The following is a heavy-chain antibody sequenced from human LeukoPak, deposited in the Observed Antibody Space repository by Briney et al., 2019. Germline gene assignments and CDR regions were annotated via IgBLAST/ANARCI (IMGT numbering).Heavy chain of an antibody. V-gene: IGHV3-48*03. J-gene: IGHJ6*02. CDR3: AGYCAADCYKGMDV. CDR2: ISRSGTST. CDR1: GFTLSSYE. D-gene: IGHD2-21*02. Sequence: GGSLRLSCAASGFTLSSYEMNWVRQAPGKGLEWISYISRSGTSTLYADSVQGRFTISRDNAKNSLYLLMNSLRVEDTAVYYCAGYCAADCYKGMDVWGQGTTVTVSS.